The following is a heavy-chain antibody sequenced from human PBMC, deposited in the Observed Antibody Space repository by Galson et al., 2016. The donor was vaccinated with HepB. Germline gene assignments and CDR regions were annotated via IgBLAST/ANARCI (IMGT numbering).Heavy chain of an antibody. V-gene: IGHV3-64*01. J-gene: IGHJ6*01. D-gene: IGHD5-12*01. CDR2: ISSNGGST. CDR1: GFTFSSYV. CDR3: AREDIVATISDYYYGMDV. Sequence: SLRLSCAASGFTFSSYVMHWVRQGPGKGLEYVSSISSNGGSTYYANSVKGRFTISRDNSKNTLYLQMGSLRVEEMVVYYCAREDIVATISDYYYGMDVWGKGKTVTVSS.